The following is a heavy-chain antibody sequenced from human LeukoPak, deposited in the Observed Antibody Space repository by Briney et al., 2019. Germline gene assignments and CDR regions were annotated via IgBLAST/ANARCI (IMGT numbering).Heavy chain of an antibody. J-gene: IGHJ6*03. Sequence: PGGSLRLSCAASGFTFSSYATHWVRQAPGKGLEWVAVISYDGSNKYYADSVKGRFTISRDNAKNSLYLQMNSLRAEDTAVYYCARGLYCSSTSCHYAYYYYYMDVWGKGTTVTVSS. CDR1: GFTFSSYA. CDR2: ISYDGSNK. D-gene: IGHD2-2*01. V-gene: IGHV3-30-3*01. CDR3: ARGLYCSSTSCHYAYYYYYMDV.